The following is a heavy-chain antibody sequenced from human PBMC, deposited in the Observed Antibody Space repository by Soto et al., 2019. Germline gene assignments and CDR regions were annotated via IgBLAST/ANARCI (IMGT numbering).Heavy chain of an antibody. V-gene: IGHV3-48*01. J-gene: IGHJ4*02. CDR2: ISSSISTV. D-gene: IGHD2-15*01. CDR3: ARDRGCSGRNCYRYFDY. Sequence: GGSLRLSCAASGFAFSTYSVNWVRQAPGKGLEWLSYISSSISTVYYADSVKGRFTISRDNAKNSLYLQMNSLRAEDTAVYYCARDRGCSGRNCYRYFDYWGQGTLVTVSS. CDR1: GFAFSTYS.